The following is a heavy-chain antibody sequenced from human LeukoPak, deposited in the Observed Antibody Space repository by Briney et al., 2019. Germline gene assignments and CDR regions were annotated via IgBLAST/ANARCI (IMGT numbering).Heavy chain of an antibody. CDR1: GGSISSGGYY. Sequence: SETLTLTCTVSGGSISSGGYYWSWIRQHPGKGLEWIGYIYYSGSTYYNPSLKSRVTISVDTSKNQFSLKLSSVTAADTAVYYCARWRYYDSSGYPTGAFDIWGQGTMVTVSS. J-gene: IGHJ3*02. D-gene: IGHD3-22*01. CDR3: ARWRYYDSSGYPTGAFDI. CDR2: IYYSGST. V-gene: IGHV4-31*03.